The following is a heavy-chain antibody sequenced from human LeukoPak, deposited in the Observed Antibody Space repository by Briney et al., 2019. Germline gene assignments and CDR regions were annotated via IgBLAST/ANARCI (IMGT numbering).Heavy chain of an antibody. CDR1: GVSISTNR. D-gene: IGHD3-16*01. CDR3: AGYDHSNYLAY. J-gene: IGHJ4*02. Sequence: SETLSLTCTVSGVSISTNRWNWIRQSPEKGLEWIGYISNSGSADRHPSLKSRVTISLDPSKNQLSLSLNSVTAADTAVYFCAGYDHSNYLAYWGQGARVTVSS. CDR2: ISNSGSA. V-gene: IGHV4-59*13.